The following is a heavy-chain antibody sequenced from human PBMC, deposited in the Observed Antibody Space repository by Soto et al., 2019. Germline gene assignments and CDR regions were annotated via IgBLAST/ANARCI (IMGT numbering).Heavy chain of an antibody. V-gene: IGHV3-74*01. D-gene: IGHD5-18*01. J-gene: IGHJ4*02. CDR2: INSDGSST. CDR1: GFIFSNSW. Sequence: PGGAQRLSCAASGFIFSNSWRHSVRQAPGKGLVWVSRINSDGSSTSYADSVKGRFTISRDNAKKTLYLQMNSLRAEDTAVYYCARSGTAMGDYWGQGTLVTGSS. CDR3: ARSGTAMGDY.